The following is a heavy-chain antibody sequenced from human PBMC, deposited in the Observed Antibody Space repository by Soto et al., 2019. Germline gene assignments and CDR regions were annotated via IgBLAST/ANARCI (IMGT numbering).Heavy chain of an antibody. CDR1: GFTFSSYW. CDR3: VRRGAVAGLHY. Sequence: EVQLVESGGGLVQPGGSLRVSCAASGFTFSSYWMHWVRQAPGKGLVWVSRINSDGSSTSYADSVKGRFTISRDNAKNTLYLQMNSLRAEDTAIYYCVRRGAVAGLHYWSQGTLVTVSS. V-gene: IGHV3-74*01. CDR2: INSDGSST. J-gene: IGHJ4*02. D-gene: IGHD6-19*01.